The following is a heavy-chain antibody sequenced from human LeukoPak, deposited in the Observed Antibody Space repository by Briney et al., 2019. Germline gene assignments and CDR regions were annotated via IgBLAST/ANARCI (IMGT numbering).Heavy chain of an antibody. CDR3: ARDRLARPGAAVAGNTLFDY. CDR1: GFTFSSYG. CDR2: IWYDGSNR. Sequence: GGSLRLSCAASGFTFSSYGMHWVRQAPGKGLEWEAVIWYDGSNRYYIDSVKGRFTISRDNSKNTLYLQMNSLRAEDTAVYYCARDRLARPGAAVAGNTLFDYWGQGTLVPVSS. D-gene: IGHD6-19*01. V-gene: IGHV3-33*08. J-gene: IGHJ4*02.